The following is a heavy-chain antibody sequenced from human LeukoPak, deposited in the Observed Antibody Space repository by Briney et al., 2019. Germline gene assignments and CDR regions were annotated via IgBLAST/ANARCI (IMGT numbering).Heavy chain of an antibody. CDR1: GFTFSKYW. J-gene: IGHJ6*02. CDR2: INPDDKST. V-gene: IGHV3-74*01. Sequence: GGSLRLSCAASGFTFSKYWLHWVRQPPGRGLVWLARINPDDKSTSYADSVKGRFTISIDDAKETLFLQMNSLTAEDTAVYYCTTTAMGYYYYYGMDVWGQGTTVTVSS. CDR3: TTTAMGYYYYYGMDV. D-gene: IGHD1-1*01.